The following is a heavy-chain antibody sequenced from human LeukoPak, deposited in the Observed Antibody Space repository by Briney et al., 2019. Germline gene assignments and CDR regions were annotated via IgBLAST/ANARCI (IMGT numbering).Heavy chain of an antibody. D-gene: IGHD3-16*01. CDR2: ITSGSSTI. Sequence: SGGSLRLSCAASGFTFSDHYMSWIRQAPGKGLEWVSYITSGSSTIYYAASVKGRFTISRDNAKKSAYLQMSSLRAEDTAVYYCARGSHDYVWGSQRHFDYWGQGTLVTVSS. V-gene: IGHV3-11*01. J-gene: IGHJ4*02. CDR1: GFTFSDHY. CDR3: ARGSHDYVWGSQRHFDY.